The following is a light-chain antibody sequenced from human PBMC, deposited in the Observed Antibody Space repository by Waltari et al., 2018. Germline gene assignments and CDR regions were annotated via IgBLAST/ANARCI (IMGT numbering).Light chain of an antibody. CDR2: GNN. CDR1: SSHIGPDYD. J-gene: IGLJ1*01. Sequence: QSVLTPPPSVSGAPGQRVAIPCTGSSSHIGPDYDVHWYQQLPGTAPKLLIYGNNNRPSGVPDRFSGSKSGTSASLAITGLQAEDEAEYFCQSYDSSLSDSYVFGTGTKVTVL. V-gene: IGLV1-40*01. CDR3: QSYDSSLSDSYV.